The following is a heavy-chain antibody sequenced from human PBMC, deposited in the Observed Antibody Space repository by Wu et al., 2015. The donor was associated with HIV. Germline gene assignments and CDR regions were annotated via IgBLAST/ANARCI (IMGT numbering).Heavy chain of an antibody. CDR2: IIPIFGTA. D-gene: IGHD3-22*01. J-gene: IGHJ6*01. CDR1: GGTFSSYA. Sequence: QVQLVQSGAEVKKPGSSVKVSCKASGGTFSSYAISWVRQAPGQGLEWMGRIIPIFGTANYAQKFQGRVTITADESTSTAYMELSSLRSEDTAVYYCARRAAYYYDSSGDYYYGMDVWGPRGPRVTVSS. V-gene: IGHV1-69*13. CDR3: ARRAAYYYDSSGDYYYGMDV.